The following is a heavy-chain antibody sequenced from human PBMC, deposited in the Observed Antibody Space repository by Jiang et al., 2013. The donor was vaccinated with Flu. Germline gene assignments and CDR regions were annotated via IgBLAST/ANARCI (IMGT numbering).Heavy chain of an antibody. Sequence: GPGLVKPSETLSLTCTVSGGSISGYYWSWIRQPPGKGLEWIGYIYYSGSTNYNPSLKSRVTISVDTSKNQFSLKLSSVTAADTAVYYCARPIAVAGTHWYFDLWGRGTLVTVSS. CDR2: IYYSGST. J-gene: IGHJ2*01. V-gene: IGHV4-59*13. CDR3: ARPIAVAGTHWYFDL. CDR1: GGSISGYY. D-gene: IGHD6-19*01.